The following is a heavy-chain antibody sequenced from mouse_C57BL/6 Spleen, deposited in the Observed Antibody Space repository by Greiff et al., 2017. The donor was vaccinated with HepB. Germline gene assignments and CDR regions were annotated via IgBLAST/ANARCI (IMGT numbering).Heavy chain of an antibody. CDR1: GYTFTSYW. V-gene: IGHV1-64*01. CDR2: IHPNSGST. D-gene: IGHD2-3*01. CDR3: ARGLLLWYFDV. Sequence: QVHVKQPGAELVKPGASVKLSCKASGYTFTSYWMHWVKQRPGQGLEWIGMIHPNSGSTNYNEKFKSKTTLTVDKSSSTAYMQLSSLTSEDSAVYYYARGLLLWYFDVWGTGTTVTVSS. J-gene: IGHJ1*03.